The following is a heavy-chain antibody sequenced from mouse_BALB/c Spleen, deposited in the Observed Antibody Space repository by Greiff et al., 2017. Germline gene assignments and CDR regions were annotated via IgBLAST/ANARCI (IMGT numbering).Heavy chain of an antibody. CDR2: ISYSGST. Sequence: EVQLQESGPGLVKPSQSLSLTCTVTGYSITSDYAWNWIRQFPGNKLEWMGYISYSGSTSYNPSLKSRISITRDTSKNQFFLQLNSVTTEDTATYYCARGWRTNWYFDVWGAGTTVTVSS. J-gene: IGHJ1*01. V-gene: IGHV3-2*02. CDR3: ARGWRTNWYFDV. CDR1: GYSITSDYA. D-gene: IGHD1-1*02.